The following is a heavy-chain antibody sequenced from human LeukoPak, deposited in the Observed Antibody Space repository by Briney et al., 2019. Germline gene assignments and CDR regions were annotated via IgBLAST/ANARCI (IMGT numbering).Heavy chain of an antibody. V-gene: IGHV3-66*01. CDR1: GFTVSTNY. J-gene: IGHJ4*02. Sequence: GGSLRLSCEVSGFTVSTNYMSWVRQAPGKGLEWVSVLHSGGNTYYADSVKGRFTISRDKSKNTLFLQKNSLRAEDTAVYSCARASNAYGYFDFWGQGTLVTVSS. CDR2: LHSGGNT. D-gene: IGHD3-16*01. CDR3: ARASNAYGYFDF.